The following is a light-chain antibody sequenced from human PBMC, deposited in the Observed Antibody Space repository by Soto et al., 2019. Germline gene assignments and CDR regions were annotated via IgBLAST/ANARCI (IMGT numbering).Light chain of an antibody. Sequence: QSVLTQPPSVSRAPGQRVTISCTGSSSNIGAGYDVHWYQQLPGTAPKLLISGNSNRPSGVPDRFSGSKSGTSVSLAITGLQAEDAADYYCQSYDSSLSGSYVFGTGTKVTVL. V-gene: IGLV1-40*01. CDR3: QSYDSSLSGSYV. J-gene: IGLJ1*01. CDR2: GNS. CDR1: SSNIGAGYD.